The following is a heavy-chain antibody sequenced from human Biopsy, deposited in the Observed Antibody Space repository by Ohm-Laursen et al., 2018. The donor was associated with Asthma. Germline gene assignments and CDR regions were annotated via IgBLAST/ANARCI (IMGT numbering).Heavy chain of an antibody. Sequence: ASMKVSCKASGYTFISYAIHWVRQAPGQGLEWMGRINPNSGDTKYAQRFQGRVTVTRDRSISTAYMELSRLRSDDTAVYYCARDRGYCSGGTCPSWFDPWGQGTLAIVSS. CDR2: INPNSGDT. CDR3: ARDRGYCSGGTCPSWFDP. V-gene: IGHV1-2*06. J-gene: IGHJ5*02. CDR1: GYTFISYA. D-gene: IGHD2-15*01.